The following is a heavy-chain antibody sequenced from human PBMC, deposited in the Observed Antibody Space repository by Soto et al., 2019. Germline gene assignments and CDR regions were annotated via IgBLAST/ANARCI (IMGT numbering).Heavy chain of an antibody. CDR1: GFTFSSYS. CDR3: ATRPDHFGVVIINDY. D-gene: IGHD3-3*01. CDR2: ISSSSSYI. Sequence: EVQLVESGGGLVQPGGSLRLSCAASGFTFSSYSMNWVRQAPGKGLEWVSSISSSSSYIYYADSVKGRFTISRDNAKNSLYLQMNSLRAEDTAVYYCATRPDHFGVVIINDYWGQGTLVTVSS. J-gene: IGHJ4*02. V-gene: IGHV3-21*01.